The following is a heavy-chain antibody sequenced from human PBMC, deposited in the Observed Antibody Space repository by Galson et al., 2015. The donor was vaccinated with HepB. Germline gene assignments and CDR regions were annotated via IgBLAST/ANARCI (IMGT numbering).Heavy chain of an antibody. V-gene: IGHV3-21*01. CDR1: GFTFSSYS. J-gene: IGHJ4*02. CDR2: ISSRNTYI. Sequence: SLRLSCAASGFTFSSYSMNWVRQAPGKGLEWVSSISSRNTYIYYADSVKGRFAISRDNAKNSLYLQMNSLRVEDTAVYYCASPKSPSQWELLVGFDSWGQGTLVTVSS. D-gene: IGHD1-26*01. CDR3: ASPKSPSQWELLVGFDS.